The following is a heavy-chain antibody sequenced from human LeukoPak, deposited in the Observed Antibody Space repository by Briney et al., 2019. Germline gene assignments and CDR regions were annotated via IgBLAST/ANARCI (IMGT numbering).Heavy chain of an antibody. D-gene: IGHD3-22*01. CDR3: ARGFYDSSGYYLSYYYYYYMDV. Sequence: SETLSLTCTVSGYSISSGYYWGWIRQPPGQGLEWISSIDHSGSTYYNPSLESRVTISVDTSKNHFFLKLSSVTAADTAVYYCARGFYDSSGYYLSYYYYYYMDVWGKGTTVTVSS. J-gene: IGHJ6*03. V-gene: IGHV4-38-2*02. CDR2: IDHSGST. CDR1: GYSISSGYY.